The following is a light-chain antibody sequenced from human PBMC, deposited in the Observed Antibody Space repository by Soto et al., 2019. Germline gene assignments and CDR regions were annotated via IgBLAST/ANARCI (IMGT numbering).Light chain of an antibody. CDR2: DTS. Sequence: EIVLTQSPATLSLSPGERATLSCRASQSFSNYLAWYQQKPGQAPRLLIYDTSTRATGIPARFSGSGSGTDFTLTINRLEAEDVAVYYCQQRNDWPAFGGGTRVEI. V-gene: IGKV3-11*01. CDR1: QSFSNY. CDR3: QQRNDWPA. J-gene: IGKJ4*01.